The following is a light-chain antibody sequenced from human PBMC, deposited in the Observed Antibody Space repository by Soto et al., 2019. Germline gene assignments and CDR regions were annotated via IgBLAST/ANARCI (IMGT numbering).Light chain of an antibody. CDR2: LNSDGSH. J-gene: IGLJ3*02. CDR3: QTWGTGTWV. V-gene: IGLV4-69*01. Sequence: QSVLTQSPSASASLGASVKLTCTLSSGHSSYAIAWHQQQPEKGPRHLMKLNSDGSHSKGDGIPDRFSGSSSGAERYLTISSLQSEDEADYYCQTWGTGTWVFGGGTKLTVL. CDR1: SGHSSYA.